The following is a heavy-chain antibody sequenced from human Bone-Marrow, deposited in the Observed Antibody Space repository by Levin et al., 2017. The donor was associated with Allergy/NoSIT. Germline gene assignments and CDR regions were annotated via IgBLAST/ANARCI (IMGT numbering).Heavy chain of an antibody. CDR3: SSAPGFLDH. CDR2: IFSGGST. J-gene: IGHJ4*02. Sequence: PGESLKISCEASGFTVSNHYMAWVRQAPGKGLEWVSVIFSGGSTNYADSVKGRFIIPRDNSKNTLYLEMNSLRVEETAVYYCSSAPGFLDHWGQGTQVAVSS. D-gene: IGHD3-3*01. V-gene: IGHV3-66*01. CDR1: GFTVSNHY.